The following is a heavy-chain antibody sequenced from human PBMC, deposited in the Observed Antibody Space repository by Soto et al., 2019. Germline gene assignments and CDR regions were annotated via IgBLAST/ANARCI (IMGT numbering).Heavy chain of an antibody. D-gene: IGHD6-19*01. Sequence: QVQLVQSGAEVKKPGSSVKVSCKASGGTFSSYAISWVRQAPGQGLEWMGGIIPIFGTANYAQKFQGRVTITADESTSTAYMELSRLRSEDTVVYYCARDPTRAVAHVYFDYWGQGTLVTVSS. J-gene: IGHJ4*02. CDR1: GGTFSSYA. CDR3: ARDPTRAVAHVYFDY. V-gene: IGHV1-69*12. CDR2: IIPIFGTA.